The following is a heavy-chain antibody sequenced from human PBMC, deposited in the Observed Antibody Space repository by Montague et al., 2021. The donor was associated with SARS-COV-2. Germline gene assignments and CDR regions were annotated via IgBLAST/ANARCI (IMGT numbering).Heavy chain of an antibody. D-gene: IGHD2-2*01. CDR2: IYTSGSI. J-gene: IGHJ3*02. CDR3: ARDPAYCSSTSCYDDAFDI. V-gene: IGHV4-4*07. Sequence: SETLSLTCTVSGGSISSYYWSWIRQPAGKGLEWIGRIYTSGSINYNPSLKSRVTMSVDTSKNQFSLKLSSVTAADTAVYYCARDPAYCSSTSCYDDAFDIWGQGTMVTVSS. CDR1: GGSISSYY.